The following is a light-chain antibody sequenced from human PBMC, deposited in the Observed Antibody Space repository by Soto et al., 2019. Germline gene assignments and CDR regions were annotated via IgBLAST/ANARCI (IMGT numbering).Light chain of an antibody. Sequence: DIQMTQSPSSLSASVGDRVTITCRASQSMSSYLNWYQQKPGKVPKLLIYAASILENGVPSRFSGSGSGTDFTLTISSLQPEDFATYYCQQSDSVPLTFGGGNTVEIK. CDR2: AAS. J-gene: IGKJ4*01. CDR3: QQSDSVPLT. CDR1: QSMSSY. V-gene: IGKV1-39*01.